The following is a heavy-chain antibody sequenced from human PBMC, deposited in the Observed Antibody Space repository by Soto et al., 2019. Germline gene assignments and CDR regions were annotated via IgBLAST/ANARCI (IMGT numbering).Heavy chain of an antibody. CDR3: ARDRGGFDYYYYGMDV. D-gene: IGHD3-16*01. J-gene: IGHJ6*02. Sequence: ASVKVSCKASVYTFTGYYMHWVRQAPGQGLEWMGWINPNSGGTNYAQKFQGRVAMPRDTSISTAYMELSRLRSDDTAVYYCARDRGGFDYYYYGMDVWGPGTTVTVSS. CDR1: VYTFTGYY. CDR2: INPNSGGT. V-gene: IGHV1-2*02.